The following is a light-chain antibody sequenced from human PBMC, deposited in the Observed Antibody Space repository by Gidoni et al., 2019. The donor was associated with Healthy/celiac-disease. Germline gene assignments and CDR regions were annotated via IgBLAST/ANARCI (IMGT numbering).Light chain of an antibody. CDR2: NAS. J-gene: IGKJ1*01. Sequence: DIQMTQSPSTLSASVGDRVTITCRASQSISSWLAWYQQKPGKAPKLLIYNASSLGSGVPSRFRGSGSGTEFTLTISSLQPDDFATYYCQQYNSYPLFGQGTKVEIK. V-gene: IGKV1-5*03. CDR1: QSISSW. CDR3: QQYNSYPL.